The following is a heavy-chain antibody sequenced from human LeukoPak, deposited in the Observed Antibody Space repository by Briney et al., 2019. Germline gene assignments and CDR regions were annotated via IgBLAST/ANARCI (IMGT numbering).Heavy chain of an antibody. CDR1: GYSVSIAYY. CDR2: IYHSGST. V-gene: IGHV4-38-2*02. CDR3: ARQDPGAY. Sequence: NSSETLSLTCTVSGYSVSIAYYWGWIRQPPGKGLEWIGSIYHSGSTYYNSSLKSRVTISLDTSKNQFSLQLSSVTAADTAVYYCARQDPGAYWGQGTLVTVSS. D-gene: IGHD3-10*01. J-gene: IGHJ4*02.